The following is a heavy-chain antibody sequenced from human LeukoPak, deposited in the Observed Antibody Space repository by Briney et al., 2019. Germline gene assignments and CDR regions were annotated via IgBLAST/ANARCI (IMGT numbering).Heavy chain of an antibody. CDR1: GFRFSSYG. J-gene: IGHJ5*02. D-gene: IGHD6-13*01. CDR2: ISYDGSNK. V-gene: IGHV3-30*18. CDR3: AKDGSITAAGGFDP. Sequence: GGSLRLSCAASGFRFSSYGMHWVRQAPGKGLEWVAVISYDGSNKYYADSVKGRYTISRDKSKNTLDLQMNSLRAEDTAVYYCAKDGSITAAGGFDPWGQGTLVTVSS.